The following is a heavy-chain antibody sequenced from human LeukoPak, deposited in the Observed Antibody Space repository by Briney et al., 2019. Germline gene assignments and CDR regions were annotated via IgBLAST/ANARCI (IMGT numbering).Heavy chain of an antibody. CDR1: GYTFTSYY. V-gene: IGHV1-46*01. D-gene: IGHD2-15*01. Sequence: GASVKVSCKASGYTFTSYYMHWVRQAPGQGLEWMGIINPSGGSTSYAQKFQGRVTMTRDTSTSTVYMELSSLRSEDTAVYYCAKRDCSGGSCYLVDYWGQGTLVTVSS. CDR2: INPSGGST. CDR3: AKRDCSGGSCYLVDY. J-gene: IGHJ4*02.